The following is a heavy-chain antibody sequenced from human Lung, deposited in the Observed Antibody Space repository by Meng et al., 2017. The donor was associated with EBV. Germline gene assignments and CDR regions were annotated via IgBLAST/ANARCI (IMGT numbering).Heavy chain of an antibody. CDR2: INPNSGGA. V-gene: IGHV1-2*06. D-gene: IGHD3-16*01. CDR1: AYTFAGYY. J-gene: IGHJ2*01. CDR3: AREGLVGDLRYFDL. Sequence: QVRLGQSGAEVKKPGASVKVSCKASAYTFAGYYMHWVRQAPGQGLEWMGRINPNSGGANYAQKFQGRVTMTRDTSISTAYMELSRLRSDDTAVYYCAREGLVGDLRYFDLWGRGTLVTVSS.